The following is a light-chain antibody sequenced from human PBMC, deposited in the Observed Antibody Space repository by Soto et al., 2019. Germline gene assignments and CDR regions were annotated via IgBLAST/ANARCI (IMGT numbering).Light chain of an antibody. CDR3: CSYAGSYTHYV. V-gene: IGLV2-11*01. Sequence: QSALTQPRSVSGSPGQSVTISCTGTSSDVGGYNYVSWYQQHPGKAPKLMICDVSKRPSGVPDRFSGSKSGNTASLTISGLQAEDEADYYCCSYAGSYTHYVFGTGTKLTVL. CDR1: SSDVGGYNY. J-gene: IGLJ1*01. CDR2: DVS.